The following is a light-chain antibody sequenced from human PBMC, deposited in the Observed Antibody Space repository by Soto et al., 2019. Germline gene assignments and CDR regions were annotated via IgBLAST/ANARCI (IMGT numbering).Light chain of an antibody. J-gene: IGLJ1*01. CDR2: NLS. Sequence: QSVLTQPAPVSGSPGHSNTLSFTGTSSERCGHNSVSWYQQHPGNAPRLLIYNLSNRPSGVSNRISGSKSGNTASLTISGLLAEDEADYYCTSYTSSTTYAIGAGTRSPS. V-gene: IGLV2-14*01. CDR1: SSERCGHNS. CDR3: TSYTSSTTYA.